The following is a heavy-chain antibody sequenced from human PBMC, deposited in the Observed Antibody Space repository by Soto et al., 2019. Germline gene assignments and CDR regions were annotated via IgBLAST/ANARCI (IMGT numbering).Heavy chain of an antibody. Sequence: EVQLLESGGGLVQPGGSLRLSCAASGFSFSSYAMSWVRQAPGKGLEWVSVISGSRTYYADSVKGRFTISTDNSKNTLYLQMSSLRAEDTAIYYCARGGAGHSPSDYWGQGTLVTVSS. CDR1: GFSFSSYA. J-gene: IGHJ4*02. CDR3: ARGGAGHSPSDY. V-gene: IGHV3-23*01. CDR2: ISGSRT. D-gene: IGHD6-19*01.